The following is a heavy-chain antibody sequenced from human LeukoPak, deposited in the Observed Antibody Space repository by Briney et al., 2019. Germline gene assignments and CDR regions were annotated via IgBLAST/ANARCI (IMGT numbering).Heavy chain of an antibody. Sequence: PGRSLRLSCAASGFTFSSYAMHWVRQAPGKGLEWVAVISYDGSNKYYADSVKGRFTISRDNSKNTLYLQMNSLRAEDTAVYYCARDSTTRGDLRYYFDYRGQGTLVTVSS. CDR3: ARDSTTRGDLRYYFDY. J-gene: IGHJ4*02. CDR2: ISYDGSNK. CDR1: GFTFSSYA. D-gene: IGHD2-21*02. V-gene: IGHV3-30*04.